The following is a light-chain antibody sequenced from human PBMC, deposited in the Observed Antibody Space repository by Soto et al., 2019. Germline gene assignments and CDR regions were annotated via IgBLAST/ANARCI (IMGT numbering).Light chain of an antibody. J-gene: IGKJ3*01. Sequence: EIVLTQSPATLSLSPGERATLSCRASQRGSSYLAWYQQKPAQAHRLLMYAASNRATGIPARFSGSGSGTNFTLTISSLETEAFAVYYCQQRSNWPPSFGPGTKVDIK. CDR2: AAS. CDR1: QRGSSY. CDR3: QQRSNWPPS. V-gene: IGKV3-11*01.